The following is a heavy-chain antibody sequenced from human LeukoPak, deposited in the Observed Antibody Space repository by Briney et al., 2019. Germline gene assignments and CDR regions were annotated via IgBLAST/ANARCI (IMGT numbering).Heavy chain of an antibody. Sequence: GGSLRLSCAASGFTFSSYWMSCVRQAPGKGLEWVANIKQDGSEKYYVDSVKGRFTISRDNAKNSLYLQMNSLRAEDTAVYYCARDMSTYYDFWSGYYTGYYYYYYMDVWGKGTTVTVSS. CDR2: IKQDGSEK. V-gene: IGHV3-7*01. CDR1: GFTFSSYW. CDR3: ARDMSTYYDFWSGYYTGYYYYYYMDV. J-gene: IGHJ6*03. D-gene: IGHD3-3*01.